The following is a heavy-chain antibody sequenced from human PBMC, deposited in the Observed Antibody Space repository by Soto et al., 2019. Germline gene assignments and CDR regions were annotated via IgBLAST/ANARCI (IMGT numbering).Heavy chain of an antibody. Sequence: PGGSLRLSCAASGFTFSSYAMSWVRQAPGKGLEWVSAISGSGGSTYYADSVKGRFTISRDNSKNTLYLQMSSLRAEDTAVYYYAKDFGNGVPPIYSVWAVGGKGPTVPVSP. CDR3: AKDFGNGVPPIYSVWAV. CDR2: ISGSGGST. D-gene: IGHD3-16*01. J-gene: IGHJ6*04. CDR1: GFTFSSYA. V-gene: IGHV3-23*01.